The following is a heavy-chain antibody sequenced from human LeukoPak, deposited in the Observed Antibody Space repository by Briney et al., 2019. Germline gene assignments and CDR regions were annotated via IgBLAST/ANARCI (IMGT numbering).Heavy chain of an antibody. D-gene: IGHD3-22*01. V-gene: IGHV1-2*02. CDR1: GYTFTGYY. Sequence: GASVKVSCKASGYTFTGYYMDWVRQAPGQGLEWMGWINPNSGGTNYAQKFQGRVTMTRDTSISTAYMELSRLRSDDTAVYYCANLYYYDSSGYYYEGTDAFDIWGQGTMVTVSS. J-gene: IGHJ3*02. CDR2: INPNSGGT. CDR3: ANLYYYDSSGYYYEGTDAFDI.